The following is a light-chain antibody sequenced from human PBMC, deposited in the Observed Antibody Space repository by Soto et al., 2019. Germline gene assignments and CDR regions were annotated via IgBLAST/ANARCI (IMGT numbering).Light chain of an antibody. CDR3: QQYYSTPLT. J-gene: IGKJ4*01. Sequence: DIVMTQSPDSLAVSLGERATINCKSSQSVLYSSNNKNYLAWYQQKPGQPPKLLIYWASTRESGVPDRFSGSGSGTGFTLTISSPQAEDVAVYYCQQYYSTPLTFGGGTKVEIK. V-gene: IGKV4-1*01. CDR2: WAS. CDR1: QSVLYSSNNKNY.